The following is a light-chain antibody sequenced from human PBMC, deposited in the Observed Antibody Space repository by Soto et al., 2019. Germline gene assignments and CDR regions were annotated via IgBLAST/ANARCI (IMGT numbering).Light chain of an antibody. CDR1: QSVSSN. CDR3: QHYTNRPWT. CDR2: GAS. V-gene: IGKV3-15*01. J-gene: IGKJ1*01. Sequence: EVLRSKSPATQCVTTGKRATLHCRASQSVSSNLAWYQQKPGQAPRLLIYGASTRATGIPARFSGSGSGTEFTLTMCSLPSGAFVLYYGQHYTNRPWTFAEGTKVAI.